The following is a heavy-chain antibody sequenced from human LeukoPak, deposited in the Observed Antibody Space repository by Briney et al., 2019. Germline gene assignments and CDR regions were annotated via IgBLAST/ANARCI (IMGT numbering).Heavy chain of an antibody. CDR2: IHYSGST. V-gene: IGHV4-59*01. CDR1: GCSISSYY. CDR3: VRGEGYSGSYFDY. D-gene: IGHD1-26*01. Sequence: KPSETLSLTCRVSGCSISSYYWSWIRQPPGKGLEWIGYIHYSGSTNDNPSLKSRVTMSVDTSKNQFSLNLSSVTAADTAVYYCVRGEGYSGSYFDYWGQGTLVTVSS. J-gene: IGHJ4*02.